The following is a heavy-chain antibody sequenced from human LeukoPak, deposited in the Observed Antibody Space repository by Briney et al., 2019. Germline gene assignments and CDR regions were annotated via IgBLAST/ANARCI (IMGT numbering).Heavy chain of an antibody. CDR1: GGSFSGYY. Sequence: SETLSLTCAVYGGSFSGYYWSWIRQPPGKGLEWIGEINHSGSTNYNPSLKSRVTISVDTSKNQFSLKLSSVTAADTAVYYCAIRGRAAIRYWGQGTLVTVSS. J-gene: IGHJ4*02. V-gene: IGHV4-34*01. D-gene: IGHD2-2*01. CDR3: AIRGRAAIRY. CDR2: INHSGST.